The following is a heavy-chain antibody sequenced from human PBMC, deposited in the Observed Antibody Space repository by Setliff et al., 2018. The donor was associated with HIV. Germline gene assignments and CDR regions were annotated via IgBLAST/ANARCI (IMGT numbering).Heavy chain of an antibody. D-gene: IGHD3-22*01. Sequence: SETLSLTCSVSGGSIDNNKYYWTWIRQPPGKGLEWTGSIYHTGRTYYNRSLESRLTISIDTSKNQFSLKLTSVTAADTAMYYCASRIYYYDESRVLREEGFVPWGQGTLGTV. CDR2: IYHTGRT. CDR3: ASRIYYYDESRVLREEGFVP. V-gene: IGHV4-39*01. CDR1: GGSIDNNKYY. J-gene: IGHJ5*02.